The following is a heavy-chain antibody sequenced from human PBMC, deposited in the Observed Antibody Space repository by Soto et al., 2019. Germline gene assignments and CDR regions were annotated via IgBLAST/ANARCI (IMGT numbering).Heavy chain of an antibody. J-gene: IGHJ3*02. Sequence: SETLSLTCAVYGGSFSGYYWSWIRQPPGKGLEWIGEINHSGSTNYNPSLKSRVTISVDTSKNQFSLKLSSVTAADTAVYYCARDRPFDRGAFDIWGQGTMVTVSS. V-gene: IGHV4-34*01. CDR1: GGSFSGYY. CDR2: INHSGST. D-gene: IGHD3-9*01. CDR3: ARDRPFDRGAFDI.